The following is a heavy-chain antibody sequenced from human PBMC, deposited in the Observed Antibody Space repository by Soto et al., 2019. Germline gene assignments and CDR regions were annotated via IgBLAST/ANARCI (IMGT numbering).Heavy chain of an antibody. CDR2: IWYDGSNK. V-gene: IGHV3-33*01. D-gene: IGHD3-22*01. CDR1: GFTFSSYG. J-gene: IGHJ4*02. Sequence: GGSLRLSCAASGFTFSSYGMHWVRQAPGKGLEWVAVIWYDGSNKYYADSVKGRFTISRDNSKNTLYLQMNSLRAEDTAVYYCARDPSYYDSSGYYYYFDYWGQGTVVTVSS. CDR3: ARDPSYYDSSGYYYYFDY.